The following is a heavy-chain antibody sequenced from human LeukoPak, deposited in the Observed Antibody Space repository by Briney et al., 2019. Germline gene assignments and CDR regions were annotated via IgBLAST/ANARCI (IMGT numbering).Heavy chain of an antibody. V-gene: IGHV3-30*03. D-gene: IGHD3-22*01. CDR3: ARAADTSGYYPAY. Sequence: YPGGSLRLSCAASGFTFSTYGLHWVRQAPGKGLEWVSFISYDGSNKYYADSVKGRFTISRDNAKNTLYLQMNSLTSEDTAVYFCARAADTSGYYPAYWGQGTLVTVSS. CDR1: GFTFSTYG. CDR2: ISYDGSNK. J-gene: IGHJ4*02.